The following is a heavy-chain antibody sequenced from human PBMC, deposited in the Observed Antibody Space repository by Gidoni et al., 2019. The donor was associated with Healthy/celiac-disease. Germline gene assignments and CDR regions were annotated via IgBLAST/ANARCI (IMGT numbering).Heavy chain of an antibody. V-gene: IGHV3-21*01. CDR3: ARDDTAMVPYYYDGMDV. CDR1: GFTFSSYS. Sequence: EVQLVESGGGLVKPGGSLRLPCAASGFTFSSYSMNWVRQAPGKGLEWVSSISSSSSNIYYADSVKGRFTISRDNAKNSLYRQMNSLRAEDTAVYYCARDDTAMVPYYYDGMDVWGQGTTVTVSS. D-gene: IGHD5-18*01. CDR2: ISSSSSNI. J-gene: IGHJ6*02.